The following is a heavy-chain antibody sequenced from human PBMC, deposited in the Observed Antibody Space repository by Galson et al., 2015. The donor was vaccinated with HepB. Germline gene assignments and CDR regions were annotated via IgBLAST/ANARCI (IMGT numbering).Heavy chain of an antibody. CDR3: ASHPDYGDY. Sequence: SETLSLTCTVSGVSIGTYYWSWFRQSPGKRLEWIGYIYSDGTTTYSPSLKSRVTISIDTSKRQLSRTMRSVTAADTAVYSCASHPDYGDYWGQGALVTVSS. CDR2: IYSDGTT. CDR1: GVSIGTYY. J-gene: IGHJ4*01. V-gene: IGHV4-59*08.